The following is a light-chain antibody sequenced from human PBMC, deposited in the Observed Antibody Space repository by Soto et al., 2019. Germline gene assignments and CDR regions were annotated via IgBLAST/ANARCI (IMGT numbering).Light chain of an antibody. Sequence: AIQMTQSPSSLSASVGDRVTITCRASQGIRNDLGWYQQKPGKAPKLLIYAASSLQSGVPSRFSGSGSGTDFTITISRLQPEDFETYYCLQDYNYPWTFGQGTKVDIK. V-gene: IGKV1-6*01. CDR2: AAS. J-gene: IGKJ1*01. CDR1: QGIRND. CDR3: LQDYNYPWT.